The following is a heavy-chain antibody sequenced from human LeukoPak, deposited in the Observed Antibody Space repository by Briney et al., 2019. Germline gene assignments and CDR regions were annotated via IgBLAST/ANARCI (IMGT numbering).Heavy chain of an antibody. J-gene: IGHJ4*02. CDR2: SYHSGST. CDR3: ASFPGYSSS. D-gene: IGHD6-13*01. CDR1: GYSISSGYY. V-gene: IGHV4-38-2*02. Sequence: PSETLSLTCTVSGYSISSGYYWGRIRQPPGKGLEWIGSSYHSGSTYYNPSLKSRVTISVDTSKNQFSLNLSSVTAADTAVYYCASFPGYSSSWGQGTLVTVSS.